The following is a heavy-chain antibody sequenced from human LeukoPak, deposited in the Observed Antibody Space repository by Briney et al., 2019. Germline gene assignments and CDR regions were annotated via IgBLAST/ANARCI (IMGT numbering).Heavy chain of an antibody. CDR2: ISYGGST. D-gene: IGHD2-8*02. Sequence: SGTLSLTCTVSGGSISNSFWSWVRQPPDKGLEFIWYISYGGSTKYDASLKSRFTMSVDTAKNQVSLNLTSVTAADTAVYYCARDKHSASYTGGRYYPYYFDSWGQGTLVTVSS. J-gene: IGHJ4*02. CDR3: ARDKHSASYTGGRYYPYYFDS. V-gene: IGHV4-59*01. CDR1: GGSISNSF.